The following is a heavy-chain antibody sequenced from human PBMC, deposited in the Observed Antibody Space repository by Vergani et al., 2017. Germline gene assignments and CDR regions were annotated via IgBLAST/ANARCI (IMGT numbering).Heavy chain of an antibody. CDR1: GGSISSYY. Sequence: QVQLQESGPGLVKPSETLSLTCTVSGGSISSYYWSWIRQPAGKGLEWIGRIYTSGSTNYNPSLKSRVTMSVDTSKNQFSLKLSSVTAADTAVYYCAAARAGHPAVAAPGYFDYWGQGTLVTVSS. D-gene: IGHD6-19*01. CDR2: IYTSGST. V-gene: IGHV4-4*07. J-gene: IGHJ4*02. CDR3: AAARAGHPAVAAPGYFDY.